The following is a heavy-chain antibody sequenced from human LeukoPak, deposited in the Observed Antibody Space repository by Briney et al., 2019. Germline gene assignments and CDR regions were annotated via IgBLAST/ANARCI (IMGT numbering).Heavy chain of an antibody. Sequence: GRSLRLSCAASGFTFSSYGMHWVRQAPAKGLEWVAVISYDGSNKYYADSVKGRFTISRDNSKNTLYLQMNSLRAEDTAVYYCAKPGTGPGTLNWFDPWGQGTLVTVSS. CDR1: GFTFSSYG. D-gene: IGHD3-10*01. J-gene: IGHJ5*02. CDR3: AKPGTGPGTLNWFDP. CDR2: ISYDGSNK. V-gene: IGHV3-30*18.